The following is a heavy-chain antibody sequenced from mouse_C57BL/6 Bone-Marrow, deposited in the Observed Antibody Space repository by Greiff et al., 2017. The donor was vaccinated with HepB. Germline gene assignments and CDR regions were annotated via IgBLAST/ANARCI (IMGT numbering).Heavy chain of an antibody. D-gene: IGHD1-1*01. V-gene: IGHV1-52*01. CDR3: AGGHYYGSSYIDY. CDR2: IDPSDSET. J-gene: IGHJ2*01. CDR1: GYTFTSYW. Sequence: QVQLKQPGAELVRPGSSVKLSCKASGYTFTSYWMPWVKQRPIQGLEWIGNIDPSDSETHYNQKFKDKATLTVDKSSSTAYMQLSSLTSEDSAVYYCAGGHYYGSSYIDYWGQGTTLTVSS.